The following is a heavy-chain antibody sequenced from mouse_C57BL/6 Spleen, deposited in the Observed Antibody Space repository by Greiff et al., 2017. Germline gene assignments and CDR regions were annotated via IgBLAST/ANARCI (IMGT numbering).Heavy chain of an antibody. V-gene: IGHV10-1*01. CDR1: GFSFNTYA. D-gene: IGHD1-1*01. Sequence: EVMLVESGGGLVQPKGSLKLSCAASGFSFNTYAMNWVRQAPGKGLEWVARIRSKSNNYATYYADSVKDRFTISRDDSESMLYLQMNNLKTEDTAMYYCVSYYYGSSGYAMDYWGQGTSVTVSS. J-gene: IGHJ4*01. CDR3: VSYYYGSSGYAMDY. CDR2: IRSKSNNYAT.